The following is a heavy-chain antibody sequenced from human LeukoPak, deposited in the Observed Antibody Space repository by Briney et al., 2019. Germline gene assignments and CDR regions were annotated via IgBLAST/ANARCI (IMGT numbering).Heavy chain of an antibody. D-gene: IGHD2-2*02. J-gene: IGHJ6*03. CDR2: IRNSGDNT. CDR3: ARDPRRTGPSLTAAIGYYYYMDV. CDR1: GFTFSRNA. V-gene: IGHV3-23*01. Sequence: GGSLRLSCTASGFTFSRNAMSWVRQAPGKGLEWVSSIRNSGDNTYYADSVKGRFTISRDNSRDTLYLQMNSLRSEDTAVYYCARDPRRTGPSLTAAIGYYYYMDVWGKGTTVTVSS.